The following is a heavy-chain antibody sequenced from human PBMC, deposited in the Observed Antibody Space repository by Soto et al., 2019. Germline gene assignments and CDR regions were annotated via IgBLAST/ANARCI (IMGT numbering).Heavy chain of an antibody. D-gene: IGHD1-26*01. J-gene: IGHJ4*02. CDR3: ARGGFVLGGATSLRALDY. V-gene: IGHV1-8*01. Sequence: GASVKVSCKASGYTFTSYDINWVRQATGQGLEWMGWMNPNSGNTGYAQKFQGRVTMTRNTSISTAYMELSSLRSEDTAVYYCARGGFVLGGATSLRALDYWGQGTLVTVSS. CDR1: GYTFTSYD. CDR2: MNPNSGNT.